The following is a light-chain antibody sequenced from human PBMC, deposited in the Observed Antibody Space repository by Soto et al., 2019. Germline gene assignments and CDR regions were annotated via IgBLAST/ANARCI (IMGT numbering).Light chain of an antibody. Sequence: QSVLTQQPSASGTPGQRVTISCSGRSSNIGSNTVNWYQQLPGTAPKLLIYSNNQRPSGVPDRFSGSKSGTSASLAISGLQSEDEADYYCAAWDDSLNCYVFGTGTKVTVL. CDR3: AAWDDSLNCYV. J-gene: IGLJ1*01. CDR1: SSNIGSNT. V-gene: IGLV1-44*01. CDR2: SNN.